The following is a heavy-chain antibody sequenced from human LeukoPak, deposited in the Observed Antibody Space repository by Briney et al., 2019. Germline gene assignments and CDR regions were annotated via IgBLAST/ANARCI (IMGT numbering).Heavy chain of an antibody. J-gene: IGHJ4*02. CDR1: GFTFSDSS. V-gene: IGHV3-48*01. CDR3: ARNLNTADDY. Sequence: GGSLRLSCTASGFTFSDSSMNWVRQAPGKRLEWLSYISSSSTTIYYADSVKGRFTISRDDAKNSLYLQMNSLRAEDTAVYYCARNLNTADDYWGQGILVTVSS. D-gene: IGHD5-18*01. CDR2: ISSSSTTI.